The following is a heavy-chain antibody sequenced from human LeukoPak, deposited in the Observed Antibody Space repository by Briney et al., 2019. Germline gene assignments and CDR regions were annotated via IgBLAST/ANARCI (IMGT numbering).Heavy chain of an antibody. D-gene: IGHD6-19*01. V-gene: IGHV1-69*01. CDR2: IIPIFGTA. CDR3: ARENQIVAAVFDY. Sequence: PVKVSCKASGGTFSSYAISWVRQAPGQGLEWMGGIIPIFGTANYAQKFQGRVTITADESTSTAYMELSSLRSEDTAVYYCARENQIVAAVFDYWGQGTLVTVSS. CDR1: GGTFSSYA. J-gene: IGHJ4*02.